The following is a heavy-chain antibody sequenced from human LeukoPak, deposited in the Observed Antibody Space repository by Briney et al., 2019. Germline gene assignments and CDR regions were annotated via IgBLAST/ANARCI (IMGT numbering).Heavy chain of an antibody. CDR2: IIPIFGTA. CDR3: ARPTEEMATINAYFHY. Sequence: SVKVSCTASGGTFSIYAISWVRQAPGQGLEWMGGIIPIFGTANYAQKFQGRVTITADESTSTAYMELSSLRSEDTAVYYCARPTEEMATINAYFHYWGQETLVTVSS. V-gene: IGHV1-69*13. CDR1: GGTFSIYA. D-gene: IGHD5-24*01. J-gene: IGHJ4*02.